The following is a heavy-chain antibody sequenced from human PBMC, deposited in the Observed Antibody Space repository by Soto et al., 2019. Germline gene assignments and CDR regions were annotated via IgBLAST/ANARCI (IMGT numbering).Heavy chain of an antibody. CDR2: IHYSGTT. CDR3: AAGEASSRNLAPYYLDF. CDR1: GGSMRNYF. D-gene: IGHD6-13*01. V-gene: IGHV4-59*01. J-gene: IGHJ4*02. Sequence: SETLSLTATVSGGSMRNYFWTWIRQPPGKGLECIGYIHYSGTTSFFPSYNPSLRSRVTISEDTSKNQFSLKLLSVTTADTAVYFCAAGEASSRNLAPYYLDFWGQGTLVTVSS.